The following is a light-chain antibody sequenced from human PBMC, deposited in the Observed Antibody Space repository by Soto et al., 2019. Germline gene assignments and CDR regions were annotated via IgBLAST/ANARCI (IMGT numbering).Light chain of an antibody. V-gene: IGKV1-9*01. CDR3: QQLRISPST. CDR2: AAS. CDR1: QGIASY. Sequence: IELTQSPSSLSASVGDRVTITCRASQGIASYLAWYQQKPGEAPKLLIYAASTLYGGVPSRFSGSGSGTDFALTITSLQPEDFATYYCQQLRISPSTFGGGTKVEIK. J-gene: IGKJ4*01.